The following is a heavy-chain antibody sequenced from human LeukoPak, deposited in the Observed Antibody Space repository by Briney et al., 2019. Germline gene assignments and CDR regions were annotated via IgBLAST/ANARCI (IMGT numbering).Heavy chain of an antibody. J-gene: IGHJ4*02. CDR3: ARDSAGYNFLDY. D-gene: IGHD1-20*01. V-gene: IGHV3-11*04. CDR1: GFTFSDYY. CDR2: ISSSGSTI. Sequence: GGSLRLSCAASGFTFSDYYMSWVRQAPGKGLEGVSYISSSGSTIYYADSVKGRFTISRDNAKNSLYLQMNSLRAEDTAVYYCARDSAGYNFLDYWGQGTLVTVSS.